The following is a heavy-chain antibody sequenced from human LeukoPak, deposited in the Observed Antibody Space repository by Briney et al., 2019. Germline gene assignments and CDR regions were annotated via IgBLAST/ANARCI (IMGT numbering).Heavy chain of an antibody. V-gene: IGHV3-30-3*01. Sequence: GGSLRLSCAASGFTFSSYAMHWVRQAPGKGLEWVAVISYDGSNKYYADSVKGRFTISRDNAKNSLYLQMNSLRAEDTAVYYCARDSVKLTNYYGSGSYAAFDYWGQGTLVTVSS. CDR3: ARDSVKLTNYYGSGSYAAFDY. J-gene: IGHJ4*02. D-gene: IGHD3-10*01. CDR1: GFTFSSYA. CDR2: ISYDGSNK.